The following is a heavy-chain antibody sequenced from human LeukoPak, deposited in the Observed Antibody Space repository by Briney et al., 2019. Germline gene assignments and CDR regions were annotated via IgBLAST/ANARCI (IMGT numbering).Heavy chain of an antibody. J-gene: IGHJ4*02. CDR1: GGSISSSSYH. CDR3: ARSSGYDAYYFDY. D-gene: IGHD5-12*01. Sequence: SETLSLTCTVSGGSISSSSYHWGWIRQPPGKGLEWIGIIYYRGNTYYNPSLKSRVTISVDTSKNQFSLKLTSVTAADTAVYYCARSSGYDAYYFDYWGQGTLVTVSS. V-gene: IGHV4-39*07. CDR2: IYYRGNT.